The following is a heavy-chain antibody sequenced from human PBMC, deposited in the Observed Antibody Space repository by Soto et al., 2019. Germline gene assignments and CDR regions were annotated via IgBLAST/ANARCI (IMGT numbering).Heavy chain of an antibody. CDR3: ARVVVPAAIPGTWFDP. CDR2: INHSGST. V-gene: IGHV4-34*01. Sequence: PSETLSLTCAVYGGSFSGYYWSWIRQPPGKGLEWIGEINHSGSTNYNPSLKSRVTISVDTSKNQFSLKLSSVTAADTAVYYCARVVVPAAIPGTWFDPWGQGTLVTVSS. J-gene: IGHJ5*02. D-gene: IGHD2-2*01. CDR1: GGSFSGYY.